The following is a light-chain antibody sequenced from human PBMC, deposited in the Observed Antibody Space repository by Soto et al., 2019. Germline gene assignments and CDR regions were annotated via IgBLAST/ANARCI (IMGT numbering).Light chain of an antibody. J-gene: IGLJ3*02. CDR2: YDS. CDR1: NIGSKS. Sequence: SYELTQPPSVSVAPGKTARITCGGNNIGSKSVHWYQQKPGQAPVLVIYYDSDRPSGIPERFSGSNSGNTATLTISRVEAGDEADYYCQVWDSSSDHRGVFGGATKLTVL. CDR3: QVWDSSSDHRGV. V-gene: IGLV3-21*04.